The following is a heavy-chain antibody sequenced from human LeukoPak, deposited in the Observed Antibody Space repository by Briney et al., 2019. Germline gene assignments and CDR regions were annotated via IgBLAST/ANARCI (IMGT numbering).Heavy chain of an antibody. CDR2: ISGYNGNT. J-gene: IGHJ3*02. V-gene: IGHV1-18*01. CDR3: VRSGYCYGGTCHSGAFDI. Sequence: AASVKVSCKASGYTFTTYNINWVRQAPGQGLEWMGWISGYNGNTNYAQKLQGRITMTTDTSTRTAYMELRSLRSDDTAVYYCVRSGYCYGGTCHSGAFDIWGQGTMVTVSS. CDR1: GYTFTTYN. D-gene: IGHD2-15*01.